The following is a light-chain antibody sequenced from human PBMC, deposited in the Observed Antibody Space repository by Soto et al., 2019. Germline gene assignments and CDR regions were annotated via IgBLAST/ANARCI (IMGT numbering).Light chain of an antibody. CDR3: QQYNGYWT. J-gene: IGKJ1*01. V-gene: IGKV1-5*03. CDR1: QSISDL. CDR2: KAS. Sequence: DIQMPQSPSTLSASVGDRVTITCRASQSISDLLAWYQQKPGKAPKLLIYKASSLKSGVPSRFSGSGSGTEYTLTISSLQPDDCASYYCQQYNGYWTFGQGTKVEIK.